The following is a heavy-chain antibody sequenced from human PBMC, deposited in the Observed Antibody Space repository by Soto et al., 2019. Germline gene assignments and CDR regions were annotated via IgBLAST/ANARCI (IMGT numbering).Heavy chain of an antibody. CDR1: GFTFSSYE. Sequence: GGSLRLSCAASGFTFSSYEMHWVRQAPGKGLEWVSYISSSSTTTHYADSVKGRFTISRDNAKNSLYMEMNSLRAEDTAVYYCERSGYSSGFDYYYYGMDVWGQGTTVTVSS. V-gene: IGHV3-48*03. D-gene: IGHD5-18*01. CDR2: ISSSSTTT. CDR3: ERSGYSSGFDYYYYGMDV. J-gene: IGHJ6*02.